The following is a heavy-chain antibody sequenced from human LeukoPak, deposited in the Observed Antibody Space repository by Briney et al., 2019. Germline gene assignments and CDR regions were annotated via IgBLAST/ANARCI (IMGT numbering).Heavy chain of an antibody. J-gene: IGHJ4*02. CDR1: GFTFNNHG. CDR3: ARRPAFRTNFDY. D-gene: IGHD3/OR15-3a*01. Sequence: GGSLRLSCAASGFTFNNHGMTWLRQAPGKGLEWVSNISSSGGSTYYADSVKRRFTISRDNSKNTLYLQMNSLRAEDTALYYCARRPAFRTNFDYWGQGTLVTVSS. V-gene: IGHV3-23*01. CDR2: ISSSGGST.